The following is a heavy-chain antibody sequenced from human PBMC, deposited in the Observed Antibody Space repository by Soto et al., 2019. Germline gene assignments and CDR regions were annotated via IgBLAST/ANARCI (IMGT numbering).Heavy chain of an antibody. CDR2: ISGSGQPT. Sequence: GGSLRLSCAASGFTFTDYAMTWVRQAPGKGLDWVSTISGSGQPTFSEDSVRGRATVSRDNSNNTLHLQIASLRAEDTAVYYCAKSITVISGGYLDYWGQGVLVTVSS. V-gene: IGHV3-23*01. J-gene: IGHJ4*02. CDR3: AKSITVISGGYLDY. CDR1: GFTFTDYA. D-gene: IGHD4-17*01.